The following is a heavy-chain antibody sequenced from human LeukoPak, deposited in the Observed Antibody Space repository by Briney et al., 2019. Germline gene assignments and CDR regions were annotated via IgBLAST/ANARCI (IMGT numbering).Heavy chain of an antibody. J-gene: IGHJ3*01. CDR2: IYYNGST. D-gene: IGHD4-23*01. CDR1: GGSITRSSYY. V-gene: IGHV4-39*07. Sequence: SETLSLTCTVSGGSITRSSYYWGWIRQPPGRGLEWIGTIYYNGSTYYNPSLESRVSISVDTSKNQFSLKLTSVTAADTAVYYCARETVAQHAFDVWGQGTMVTVSS. CDR3: ARETVAQHAFDV.